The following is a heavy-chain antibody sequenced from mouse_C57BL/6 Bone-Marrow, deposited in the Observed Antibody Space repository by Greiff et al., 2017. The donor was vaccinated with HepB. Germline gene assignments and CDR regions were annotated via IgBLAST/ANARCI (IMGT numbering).Heavy chain of an antibody. V-gene: IGHV7-1*01. Sequence: EVQRVESGGGLVQSGRSLRLSCATSGFTFSDFYMEWVRQAPGKGLEWIAASRNKANDYTTEYSASVKGRFIVSRDTSQSILYLQMNALRAEDTAIYYCARDGNALTTPYAMDYWGQGTSVTVSS. J-gene: IGHJ4*01. CDR1: GFTFSDFY. CDR3: ARDGNALTTPYAMDY. D-gene: IGHD5-5*01. CDR2: SRNKANDYTT.